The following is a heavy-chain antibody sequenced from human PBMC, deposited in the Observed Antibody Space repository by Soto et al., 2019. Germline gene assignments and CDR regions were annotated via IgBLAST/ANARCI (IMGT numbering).Heavy chain of an antibody. CDR2: IIPILGIA. CDR1: GGTFSSYT. V-gene: IGHV1-69*04. CDR3: ARDHRYFDWIGAFDI. D-gene: IGHD3-9*01. J-gene: IGHJ3*02. Sequence: GASVKVSCKASGGTFSSYTISWVRQAPGQGLEWMGRIIPILGIANYAQKFQGRVTITADKSTSTAYMELSSLRPEDTAVYYCARDHRYFDWIGAFDIWGQGTMVTVSS.